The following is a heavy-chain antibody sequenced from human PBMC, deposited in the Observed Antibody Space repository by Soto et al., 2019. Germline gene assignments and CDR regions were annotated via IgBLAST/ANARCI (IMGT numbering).Heavy chain of an antibody. CDR2: ISYDGSNK. J-gene: IGHJ4*02. CDR3: AIDYDISAFDY. D-gene: IGHD5-12*01. V-gene: IGHV3-30-3*01. Sequence: QVQLVESGGGVVQPGRSLRLSCAASGFTFSSYAMHWVRQAPGKGLEWVAVISYDGSNKYYADSVKGRFTISRDNSKNTLYQQMNSRRAEDTAVCYCAIDYDISAFDYWGQGTMVTVSS. CDR1: GFTFSSYA.